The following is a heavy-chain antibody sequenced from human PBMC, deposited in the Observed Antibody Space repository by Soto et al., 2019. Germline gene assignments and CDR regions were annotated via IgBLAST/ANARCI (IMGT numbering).Heavy chain of an antibody. V-gene: IGHV1-69*01. CDR2: IIPIFGTA. CDR1: GGTFSSYA. CDR3: ASTDSSGYNKLD. Sequence: QVQLVQSGAEVKKPGSSVKVSCKASGGTFSSYAISWVRQAPGQGLEWMGGIIPIFGTANYAQKFQGRVTITADASTSTAFTESSSLSSEDTAVYYCASTDSSGYNKLDWGQGTLVTVAS. J-gene: IGHJ4*02. D-gene: IGHD3-22*01.